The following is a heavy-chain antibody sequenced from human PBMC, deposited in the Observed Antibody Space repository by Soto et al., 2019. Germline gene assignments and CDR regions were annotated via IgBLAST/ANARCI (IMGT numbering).Heavy chain of an antibody. J-gene: IGHJ3*01. D-gene: IGHD6-19*01. CDR1: GFTFSSYG. Sequence: QVQLVESGGGVVQPGRSLRLSCAASGFTFSSYGMHWVRQAPGKGLEWVAVISYDGSNKYYADSVKGRFTISRDKSKNTLDMQMNSLRAYDTAVYYCAKQLTVHSSGWPDASDLWGQGTMVTVSS. V-gene: IGHV3-30*18. CDR2: ISYDGSNK. CDR3: AKQLTVHSSGWPDASDL.